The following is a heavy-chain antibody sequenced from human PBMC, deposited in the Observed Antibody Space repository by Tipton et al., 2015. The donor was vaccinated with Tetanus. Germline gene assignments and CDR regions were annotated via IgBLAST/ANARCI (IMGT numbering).Heavy chain of an antibody. CDR1: GFTFSHYY. CDR2: IGYDGGDT. J-gene: IGHJ5*02. CDR3: ARGMSFDP. Sequence: SLRLSCAASGFTFSHYYMRWVRQVPGKGLVWLSHIGYDGGDTSYADSVRGRFTISRDNARNTLYLEMNSLRAEDTAVYYCARGMSFDPWGQGTLVTVSS. V-gene: IGHV3-74*01.